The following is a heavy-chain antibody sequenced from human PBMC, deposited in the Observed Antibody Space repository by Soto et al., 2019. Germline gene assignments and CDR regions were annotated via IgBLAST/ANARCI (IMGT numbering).Heavy chain of an antibody. J-gene: IGHJ6*02. CDR2: IIPIFGTA. Sequence: QVQLVQSGAEVKKPGSSVKVSCKASGGTFSSYAISWVRQAPGQGLEWMGGIIPIFGTANYAQKFQGRVTITADESTSTAYMELSSLRSEDTAVYYCARAGKGRNLWFGELASYSYYYYGMDVWGQGTTVTVSS. D-gene: IGHD3-10*01. V-gene: IGHV1-69*01. CDR1: GGTFSSYA. CDR3: ARAGKGRNLWFGELASYSYYYYGMDV.